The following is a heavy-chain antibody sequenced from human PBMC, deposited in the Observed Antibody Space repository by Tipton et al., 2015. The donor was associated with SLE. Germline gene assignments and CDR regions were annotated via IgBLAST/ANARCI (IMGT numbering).Heavy chain of an antibody. Sequence: SLRLSCAVSGFTFSSYTMNWFRRAPGKGLEWVSSISSSSNYKYYADSVKGRFTISNAKDSLYLQMNSLRVEDTAVYYCARQVPGYISDWGQGTLVTVSS. CDR1: GFTFSSYT. CDR3: ARQVPGYISD. V-gene: IGHV3-21*03. J-gene: IGHJ4*02. CDR2: ISSSSNYK. D-gene: IGHD6-13*01.